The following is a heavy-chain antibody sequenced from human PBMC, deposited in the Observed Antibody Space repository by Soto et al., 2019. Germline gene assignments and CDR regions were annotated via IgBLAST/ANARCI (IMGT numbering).Heavy chain of an antibody. Sequence: SETLSLTCAVSGGSISSGGYHWGWIRQPPGKGLEWIGSVYYSGSTYYNPSLKSRVTISVDASKNQFSLNLSSVTAADTAVYYCARHRGPTGPNYWGQGTLVTVSS. CDR3: ARHRGPTGPNY. CDR1: GGSISSGGYH. CDR2: VYYSGST. V-gene: IGHV4-39*01. J-gene: IGHJ4*02. D-gene: IGHD3-10*01.